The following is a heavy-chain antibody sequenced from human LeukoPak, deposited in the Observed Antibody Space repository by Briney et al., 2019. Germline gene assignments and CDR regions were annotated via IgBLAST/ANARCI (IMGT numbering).Heavy chain of an antibody. CDR1: GFTFSSYW. Sequence: GGSLRLSCAASGFTFSSYWMHWVRQAPGKGLVWVSRINRYGKSTSYADSVKGRFTNSRDNAKNTLYLQMNSLRAEDTAVYYCARVPNTVTTPGFDSWGQGTLVTVSS. J-gene: IGHJ4*02. CDR3: ARVPNTVTTPGFDS. V-gene: IGHV3-74*01. CDR2: INRYGKST. D-gene: IGHD4-17*01.